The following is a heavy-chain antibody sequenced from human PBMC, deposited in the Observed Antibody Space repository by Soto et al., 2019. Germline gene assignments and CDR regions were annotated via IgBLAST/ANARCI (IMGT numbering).Heavy chain of an antibody. V-gene: IGHV1-69*13. CDR2: IIPIFGTA. Sequence: VASVKVSCKASGGTFSSYAISWVRQAPGQGLEWMGGIIPIFGTANYAQKFQGRVTITADESTSTAYMELSSLRSEDTAVYYCALRPVVAATPSWFDPWGQGTLVTVSS. CDR3: ALRPVVAATPSWFDP. D-gene: IGHD2-15*01. J-gene: IGHJ5*02. CDR1: GGTFSSYA.